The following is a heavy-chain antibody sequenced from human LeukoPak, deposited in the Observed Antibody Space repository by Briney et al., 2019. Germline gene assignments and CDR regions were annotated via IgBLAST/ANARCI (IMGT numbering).Heavy chain of an antibody. Sequence: GGSLRLSCAASGFTFSSYAMSWVRQAPGKGLEWVSAISGSGGSTYYADSVKGRFTISRDNSKKTLYLQMNSLRAEDTAVYYCVKELRYFDEAGDYWGQGTLVTVSS. D-gene: IGHD3-9*01. CDR3: VKELRYFDEAGDY. J-gene: IGHJ4*02. CDR1: GFTFSSYA. V-gene: IGHV3-23*01. CDR2: ISGSGGST.